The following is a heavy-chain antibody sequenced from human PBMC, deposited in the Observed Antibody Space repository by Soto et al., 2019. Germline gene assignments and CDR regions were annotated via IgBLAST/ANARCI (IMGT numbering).Heavy chain of an antibody. Sequence: SETLSLTCAVYGGSFSGYYWSWIRQPPGKGLEWIGEINHSGSTNYNPSLKSRVTISVDTSKNQFSLKLSSVTAADTAVYYCARGEGYCSGGSCYSGSVYYYYYGMDVWGQGXTVTVSS. CDR3: ARGEGYCSGGSCYSGSVYYYYYGMDV. CDR1: GGSFSGYY. V-gene: IGHV4-34*01. J-gene: IGHJ6*02. CDR2: INHSGST. D-gene: IGHD2-15*01.